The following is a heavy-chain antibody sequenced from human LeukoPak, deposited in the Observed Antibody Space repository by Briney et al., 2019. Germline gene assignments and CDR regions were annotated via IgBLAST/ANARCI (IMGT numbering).Heavy chain of an antibody. V-gene: IGHV3-7*03. CDR2: INHNGNVN. J-gene: IGHJ6*02. Sequence: PGGSLRLSCAASGFTFSSYWMNWARQAPGKGLEWVASINHNGNVNYYVDSVKGRFTISRDNAKNSLYLQMSNLRAEDTAVYFGGGGGGLDVWGQGATVTVSS. CDR3: GGGGGLDV. CDR1: GFTFSSYW. D-gene: IGHD3-16*01.